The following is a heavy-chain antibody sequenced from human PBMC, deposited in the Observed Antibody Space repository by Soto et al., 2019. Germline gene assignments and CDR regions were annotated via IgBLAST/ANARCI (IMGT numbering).Heavy chain of an antibody. V-gene: IGHV3-53*04. CDR2: IYSDGNT. CDR3: TCGSRSDAFDI. J-gene: IGHJ3*02. Sequence: PGGSLRLSCAASGFTVNNNYMNWVRQAPGKGLEWVSVIYSDGNTHYADSVKGRFTISRHNSKNTLYLQMNSLRAEDTAVYYCTCGSRSDAFDIWGRGTMVTVSS. CDR1: GFTVNNNY. D-gene: IGHD2-15*01.